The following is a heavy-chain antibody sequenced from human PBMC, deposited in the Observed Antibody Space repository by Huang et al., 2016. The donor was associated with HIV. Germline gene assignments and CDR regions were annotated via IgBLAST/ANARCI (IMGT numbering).Heavy chain of an antibody. CDR1: GGTFSSYA. CDR2: IIPIFGTA. Sequence: QVLLVQSGAEVRKPGSSVKVSFTAFGGTFSSYAISGVRQAPGKGLEGMGGIIPIFGTANYKQKCQGRVKITVDESTNTGYMELTRLTSEDTAVYYCARTAYSYGFRQGYNWFDPWGQGTPVTVSS. J-gene: IGHJ5*02. CDR3: ARTAYSYGFRQGYNWFDP. V-gene: IGHV1-69*13. D-gene: IGHD5-18*01.